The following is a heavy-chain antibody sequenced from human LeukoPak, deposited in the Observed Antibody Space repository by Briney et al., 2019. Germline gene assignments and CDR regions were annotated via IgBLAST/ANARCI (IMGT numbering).Heavy chain of an antibody. CDR1: GGSISSYY. J-gene: IGHJ4*02. D-gene: IGHD3-16*01. CDR2: IYYSGST. V-gene: IGHV4-59*01. Sequence: SETLSLTCTVSGGSISSYYCSWIRQPPGKGLEWIGYIYYSGSTNYNPSLKSRVTISVDTSKNQFSLKLSSVTAADTAVYYCAREGASRSFDYRGQGTLVTVSS. CDR3: AREGASRSFDY.